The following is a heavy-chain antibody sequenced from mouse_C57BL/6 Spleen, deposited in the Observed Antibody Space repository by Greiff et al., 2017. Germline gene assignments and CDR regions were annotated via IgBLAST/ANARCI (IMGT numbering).Heavy chain of an antibody. D-gene: IGHD1-1*01. CDR2: IRNKANNHAT. Sequence: EVKLQESGGGLVQPGGSMKLSCAASGFTFSDAWMDWVRQSPEKGLEWVAEIRNKANNHATYYAESVKGRFTISSDDSKSSVYLQMNSLRAEDTGIYYCTRAYGSSPYYFDYWGQGTTLTVSS. V-gene: IGHV6-6*01. J-gene: IGHJ2*01. CDR3: TRAYGSSPYYFDY. CDR1: GFTFSDAW.